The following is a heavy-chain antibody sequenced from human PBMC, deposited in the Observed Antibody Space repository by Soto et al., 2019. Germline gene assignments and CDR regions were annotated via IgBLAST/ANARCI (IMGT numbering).Heavy chain of an antibody. CDR2: ISYDGSNK. CDR3: ARAKNSYYYDSSPRGMDV. Sequence: PVGSLRLSCAASGFTFSSYAMHWVRQAPGKGLEWVAVISYDGSNKYYADSVKGRFTISRDNSKNTLYLQMNSLRAEDTAVYYCARAKNSYYYDSSPRGMDVWGQGTTVTVSS. V-gene: IGHV3-30-3*01. J-gene: IGHJ6*02. CDR1: GFTFSSYA. D-gene: IGHD3-22*01.